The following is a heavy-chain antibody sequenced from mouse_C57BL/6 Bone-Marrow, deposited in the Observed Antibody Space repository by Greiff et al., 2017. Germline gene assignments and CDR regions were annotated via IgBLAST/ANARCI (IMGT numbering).Heavy chain of an antibody. CDR3: ARSDDYDDYTMDY. CDR2: MHPNGGSP. J-gene: IGHJ4*01. D-gene: IGHD2-4*01. V-gene: IGHV1-64*01. CDR1: GYTFTNYW. Sequence: QVQLQQPGAELVKPGASVKLSCKASGYTFTNYWMHWVKQRPGQGLEWIGMMHPNGGSPDYNEKFKSEATLSVDKSSRTAYMELSSLTSEDSAVYYCARSDDYDDYTMDYWGQGTSDTVSS.